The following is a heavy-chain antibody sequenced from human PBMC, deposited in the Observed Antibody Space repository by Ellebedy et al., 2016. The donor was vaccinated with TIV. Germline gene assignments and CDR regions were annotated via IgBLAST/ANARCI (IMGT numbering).Heavy chain of an antibody. CDR1: GFPFSSYW. V-gene: IGHV3-7*01. D-gene: IGHD4-17*01. J-gene: IGHJ3*02. CDR2: IRQDGSEK. CDR3: ATDGSYGDYLSPTHSFVI. Sequence: GESLKISCGASGFPFSSYWMRWVRQAPGKGLEWVANIRQDGSEKYYVDSVKGRFTISRDNAKNSLYLHLNSLRAEDTAMYYCATDGSYGDYLSPTHSFVIWGQGTMVTVSS.